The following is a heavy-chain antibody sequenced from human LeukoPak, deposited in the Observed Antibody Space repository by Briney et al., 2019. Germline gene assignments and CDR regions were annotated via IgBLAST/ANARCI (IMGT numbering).Heavy chain of an antibody. CDR1: GCAFSNFP. D-gene: IGHD1-26*01. CDR3: ARVGSWDAYDV. J-gene: IGHJ3*01. Sequence: GGSLRLSCAASGCAFSNFPMHWVRQVPGKGLEYVSTIKSDGVGTYYANSVRDRFTISRDNSKNTLYLQMGSLRAEDTGVYFCARVGSWDAYDVWGQGTMVTVSS. V-gene: IGHV3-64*01. CDR2: IKSDGVGT.